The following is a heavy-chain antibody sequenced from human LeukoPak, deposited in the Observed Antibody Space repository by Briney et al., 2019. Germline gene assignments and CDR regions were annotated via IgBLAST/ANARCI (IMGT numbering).Heavy chain of an antibody. CDR1: GGSISSSSYY. V-gene: IGHV4-39*01. CDR2: IYYTGTT. J-gene: IGHJ5*02. CDR3: ASVTPTSCGGTHP. D-gene: IGHD4-23*01. Sequence: SETLSLTCAVSGGSISSSSYYWGWIRQPPGKGLEWIGSIYYTGTTYYNPSLKSRVTISVDTSKNQFSLKLTSVTAADTAVYYCASVTPTSCGGTHPWGQGTLVTVSS.